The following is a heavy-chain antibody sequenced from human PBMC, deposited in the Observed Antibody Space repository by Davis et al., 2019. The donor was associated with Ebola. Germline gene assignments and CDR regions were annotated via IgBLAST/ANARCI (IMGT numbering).Heavy chain of an antibody. Sequence: GESLKISCAASGFPVSSNYMTWVRQAPGKGLEWVSIIYSGAGGSTYYADSVRGRFTISRDNSKDTLYLQMRNLRIDDTAVYYCVKDRFTVVVVHGGFDYWGQGTRVTVSS. V-gene: IGHV3-53*05. CDR1: GFPVSSNY. J-gene: IGHJ4*02. CDR2: IYSGAGGST. CDR3: VKDRFTVVVVHGGFDY. D-gene: IGHD2-15*01.